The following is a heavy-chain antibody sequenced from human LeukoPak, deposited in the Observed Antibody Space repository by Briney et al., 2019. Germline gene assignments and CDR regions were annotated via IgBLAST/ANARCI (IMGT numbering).Heavy chain of an antibody. CDR3: ARGAYIAAAHNWFHP. CDR1: GYTFTSYG. Sequence: ASVKVSCKASGYTFTSYGISWVRQAPGQGLEWMGWISAYNGNTNYAQKLQGRVTMTTDTSTSTAYMELRSLRSDDTAVYYCARGAYIAAAHNWFHPWGQGTLVTVSS. D-gene: IGHD6-13*01. CDR2: ISAYNGNT. V-gene: IGHV1-18*01. J-gene: IGHJ5*02.